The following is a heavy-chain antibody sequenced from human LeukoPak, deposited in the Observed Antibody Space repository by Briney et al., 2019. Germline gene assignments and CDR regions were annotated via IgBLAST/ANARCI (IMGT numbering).Heavy chain of an antibody. J-gene: IGHJ6*04. CDR2: IYYSGST. CDR3: ARAYCSSTSCYVGYYYYGMDV. Sequence: TSETLSLTCTVSGGSISSYYWSWIRQPPGKGLEWIGYIYYSGSTNYNPSLKSRVTISVDTSKNQFSLKLSSVTAADTAVYYCARAYCSSTSCYVGYYYYGMDVWGKGTTVTVSS. CDR1: GGSISSYY. V-gene: IGHV4-59*01. D-gene: IGHD2-2*01.